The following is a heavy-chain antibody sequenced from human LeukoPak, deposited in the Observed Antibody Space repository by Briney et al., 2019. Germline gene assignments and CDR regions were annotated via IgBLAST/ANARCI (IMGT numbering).Heavy chain of an antibody. CDR3: AREWSSSWYRGSPYFDY. D-gene: IGHD6-13*01. V-gene: IGHV3-7*01. CDR2: IKQDGSEK. CDR1: GFTFSSYA. J-gene: IGHJ4*02. Sequence: GRSLRLSCAASGFTFSSYAMHWVRQAPGKGLEWVANIKQDGSEKYYVDSVKGRFTISRDNAKNSLYLQMNSLRAEDTAVYYCAREWSSSWYRGSPYFDYWGQGTLVTVSS.